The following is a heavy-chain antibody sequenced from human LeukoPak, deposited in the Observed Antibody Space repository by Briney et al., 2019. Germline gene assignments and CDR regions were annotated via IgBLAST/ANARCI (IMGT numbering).Heavy chain of an antibody. Sequence: GGSLRLSCAASGFTFSSYWMSWVRQAPGKGLEWVANIKQDGSEKYYVDSVKGRFTISRDNAKNSLYLQMNSLRAEDTAVYYCARDQMITFGGVIVIRDAFDIWGQGTMVTVSS. J-gene: IGHJ3*02. CDR1: GFTFSSYW. CDR3: ARDQMITFGGVIVIRDAFDI. D-gene: IGHD3-16*02. V-gene: IGHV3-7*01. CDR2: IKQDGSEK.